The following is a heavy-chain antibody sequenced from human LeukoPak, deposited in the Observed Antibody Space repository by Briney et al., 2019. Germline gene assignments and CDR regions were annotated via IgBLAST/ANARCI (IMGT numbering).Heavy chain of an antibody. CDR2: LTGGGDFT. V-gene: IGHV3-23*01. D-gene: IGHD3-3*01. Sequence: GGSLRLSCGASGFTFSNYAMYWVRQAPGKGLEWVSGLTGGGDFTYYADSVKGRFTISRDNSKNTLYLQMNSLRAEDTAVYYCAKVGRTEGAIFGVVIFDYWGQGTLVTVSS. CDR1: GFTFSNYA. CDR3: AKVGRTEGAIFGVVIFDY. J-gene: IGHJ4*02.